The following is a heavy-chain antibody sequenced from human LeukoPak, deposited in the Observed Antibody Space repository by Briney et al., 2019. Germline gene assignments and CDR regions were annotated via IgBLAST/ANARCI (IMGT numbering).Heavy chain of an antibody. CDR1: GGSISSYY. Sequence: SETLSLICTVSGGSISSYYWSWIRQPAGKGLEWIGRIYTSGSTNYNPSLKSRVTMSVDTSKNQFSLKLSSVTAADTAVYYCARVSRGCSSTSCSNWFDPWGQGTLVTVSS. J-gene: IGHJ5*02. CDR3: ARVSRGCSSTSCSNWFDP. D-gene: IGHD2-2*01. V-gene: IGHV4-4*07. CDR2: IYTSGST.